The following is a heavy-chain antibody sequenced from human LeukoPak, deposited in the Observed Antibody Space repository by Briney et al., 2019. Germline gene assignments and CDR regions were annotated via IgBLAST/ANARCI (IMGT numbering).Heavy chain of an antibody. CDR3: ARDNGYSGYDL. V-gene: IGHV4-30-4*01. CDR1: GGSISSGDYY. CDR2: IYYSGST. J-gene: IGHJ5*02. D-gene: IGHD5-12*01. Sequence: SETLSLTCTVSGGSISSGDYYWSWLRQPPGKGLEWIGYIYYSGSTYYNPSLKSRVTISVDTSKNQFSLKPSSVTAADTAVYYCARDNGYSGYDLWGQGTLVTVSS.